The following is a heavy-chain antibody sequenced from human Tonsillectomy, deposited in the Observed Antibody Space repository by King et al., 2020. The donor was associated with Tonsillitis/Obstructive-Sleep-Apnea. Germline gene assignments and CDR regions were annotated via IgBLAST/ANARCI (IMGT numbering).Heavy chain of an antibody. D-gene: IGHD7-27*01. CDR2: ICPAGDI. CDR3: AREGAMALGICAFDI. Sequence: GQLVQSGGGLVQPGGSLRLSCAASGFTFSKYDMHWVRQVTGKGLEWVSGICPAGDICNPGSAKGRFTISRQNGRNSLFLQMNRLRVGDTGVYYCAREGAMALGICAFDIWGQGTMVTVAS. J-gene: IGHJ3*02. CDR1: GFTFSKYD. V-gene: IGHV3-13*01.